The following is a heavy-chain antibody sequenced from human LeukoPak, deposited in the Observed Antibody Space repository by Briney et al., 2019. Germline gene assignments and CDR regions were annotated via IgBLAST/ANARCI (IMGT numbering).Heavy chain of an antibody. Sequence: GGSLRLSCAASGFSFSNTWMSWVRQAPGKGLEWVGRIKSKTDGGTADYAAPVKGRFTISRADSSNTVYLQMNSLKTEDTALYYCTTYAVSNSWTWGQGTLVTVSS. CDR2: IKSKTDGGTA. J-gene: IGHJ5*02. D-gene: IGHD6-13*01. CDR3: TTYAVSNSWT. CDR1: GFSFSNTW. V-gene: IGHV3-15*01.